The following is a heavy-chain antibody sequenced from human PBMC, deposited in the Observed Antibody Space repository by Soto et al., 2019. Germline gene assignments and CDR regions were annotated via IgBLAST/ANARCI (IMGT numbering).Heavy chain of an antibody. CDR3: ARGGLRYFDWLGGGNWFDP. D-gene: IGHD3-9*01. J-gene: IGHJ5*02. CDR1: GFTFSSYS. Sequence: GGSLRLSCAASGFTFSSYSMNWVRQAPGKGLEWVSSISSSSYIYYADSVKGRFTISRDNAKNSLYLQMNSLRAEDTAVYYCARGGLRYFDWLGGGNWFDPWGQGTLVTVSS. CDR2: ISSSSYI. V-gene: IGHV3-21*01.